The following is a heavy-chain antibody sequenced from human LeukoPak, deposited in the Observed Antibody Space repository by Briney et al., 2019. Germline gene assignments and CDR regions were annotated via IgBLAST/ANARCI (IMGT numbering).Heavy chain of an antibody. V-gene: IGHV3-9*01. CDR3: AKEVNRRYYYDSSVHYYGMDV. D-gene: IGHD3-22*01. Sequence: GGSLRLSCTASGFSFDDFGMHWVRQAPGKGLEWISGISWDSDSICYADSVKGRFTISRDNAKNSLYLQMHSLRPDDTAMYYCAKEVNRRYYYDSSVHYYGMDVWGQGTTVTVSS. CDR1: GFSFDDFG. CDR2: ISWDSDSI. J-gene: IGHJ6*02.